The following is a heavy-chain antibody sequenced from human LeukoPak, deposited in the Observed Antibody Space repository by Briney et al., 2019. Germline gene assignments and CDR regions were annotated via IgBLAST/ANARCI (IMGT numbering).Heavy chain of an antibody. Sequence: ASVKVSCKASGYTFTSYGISWVRQAPGQGLEWMGWISAYNGNTNYAQKLQGRVTMTTDTSTSTAYMELRSPRSDDTAVYYCARSGGAPPYYYYGMDVWGQGTTVTVSS. D-gene: IGHD1-26*01. CDR3: ARSGGAPPYYYYGMDV. V-gene: IGHV1-18*01. J-gene: IGHJ6*02. CDR1: GYTFTSYG. CDR2: ISAYNGNT.